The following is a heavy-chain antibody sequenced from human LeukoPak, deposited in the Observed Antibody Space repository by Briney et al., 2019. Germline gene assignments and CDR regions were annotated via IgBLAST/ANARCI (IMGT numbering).Heavy chain of an antibody. CDR3: VRGTGY. V-gene: IGHV3-64D*06. CDR2: ISSNGDNT. J-gene: IGHJ4*02. Sequence: GGSLRLSCSVSGFTSSTYVMHWVRQAPGKGLEYVSAISSNGDNTYYADSVKGRFTISRDNSKNTLYLQMSSLRADDTAVYYCVRGTGYWGQGTLVTVS. CDR1: GFTSSTYV.